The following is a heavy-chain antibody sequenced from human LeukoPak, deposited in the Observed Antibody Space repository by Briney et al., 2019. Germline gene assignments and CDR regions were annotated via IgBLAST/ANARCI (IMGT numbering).Heavy chain of an antibody. Sequence: ASVKVSCKASGGTFSSYAISWVRQAPGQGLEWMGRIIPILGIANYAQKFQGRVTITADKSTSTAYMGLSSLRSEDTAVYYCARTSYYGMDVWGQGTTVTVSS. CDR1: GGTFSSYA. V-gene: IGHV1-69*04. CDR2: IIPILGIA. CDR3: ARTSYYGMDV. J-gene: IGHJ6*02.